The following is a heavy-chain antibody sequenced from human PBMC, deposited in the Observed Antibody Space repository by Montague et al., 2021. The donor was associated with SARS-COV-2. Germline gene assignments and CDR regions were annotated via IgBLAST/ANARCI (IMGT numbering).Heavy chain of an antibody. CDR1: GLTVNSNF. Sequence: SLRLSCAASGLTVNSNFMTWVRQAPGKGLEWVSVIYAGGVTDYADSVKGRFTVSRDNSKNTLYLQMNSLRVDDTALYYCASGLGYGDYGDYWGQGTLVTVSS. J-gene: IGHJ4*02. V-gene: IGHV3-53*01. D-gene: IGHD4-17*01. CDR3: ASGLGYGDYGDY. CDR2: IYAGGVT.